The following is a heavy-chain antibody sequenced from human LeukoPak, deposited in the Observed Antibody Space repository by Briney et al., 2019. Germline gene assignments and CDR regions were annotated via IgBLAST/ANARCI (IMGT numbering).Heavy chain of an antibody. J-gene: IGHJ4*02. V-gene: IGHV4-59*01. CDR1: GGSISSYY. D-gene: IGHD3-22*01. Sequence: SETLSLTCTVSGGSISSYYWSWIRQPPGKGLEWIGYIYYSGSTNYNPSLKSRVTISVDTSKNQFSLKLSSVTAADTAVYYCARGAHYYDSSGYYYTFVYWGQGTLVTVSS. CDR2: IYYSGST. CDR3: ARGAHYYDSSGYYYTFVY.